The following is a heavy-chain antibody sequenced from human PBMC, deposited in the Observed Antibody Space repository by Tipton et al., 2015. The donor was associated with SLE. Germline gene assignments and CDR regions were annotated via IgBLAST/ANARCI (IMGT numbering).Heavy chain of an antibody. Sequence: TLSLTCTVSGGSVSSGGYSWSWIRQPPGKGLEWIGCIYHSRTTYYNPSLKSRVAISVDRSKNHFSLKLSSVTAADTAVYYCARRPDWGSEVRIAFDYWGQGTLVTVSS. CDR3: ARRPDWGSEVRIAFDY. D-gene: IGHD7-27*01. V-gene: IGHV4-30-2*01. J-gene: IGHJ4*02. CDR1: GGSVSSGGYS. CDR2: IYHSRTT.